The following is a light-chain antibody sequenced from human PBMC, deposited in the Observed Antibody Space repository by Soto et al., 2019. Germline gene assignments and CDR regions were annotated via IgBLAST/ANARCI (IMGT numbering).Light chain of an antibody. Sequence: EIVLTQSPGTLSLSPGERAILSCRASQSVSNSYLAWYQQKPGQAPRLLIYGASSMATGIPDKFSGSGSGADFTLTISGLEPEDFAVFYCQQYSNYPYTFGQGTKLEIK. CDR1: QSVSNSY. J-gene: IGKJ2*01. CDR3: QQYSNYPYT. CDR2: GAS. V-gene: IGKV3-20*01.